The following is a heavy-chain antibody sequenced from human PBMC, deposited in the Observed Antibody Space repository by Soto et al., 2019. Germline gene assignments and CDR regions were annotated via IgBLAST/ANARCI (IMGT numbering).Heavy chain of an antibody. V-gene: IGHV4-39*02. D-gene: IGHD3-10*01. J-gene: IGHJ6*02. CDR1: GGSISTDSHY. Sequence: PSETLSLTCTVSGGSISTDSHYWGWIRQPPGKGLEWIGSVYYAGSTYKNPSLHSRVTISVDTSKNHFSLKLNSVTAADTAVYYCATQGFGILHGLVDVWGRGTTVTVSS. CDR2: VYYAGST. CDR3: ATQGFGILHGLVDV.